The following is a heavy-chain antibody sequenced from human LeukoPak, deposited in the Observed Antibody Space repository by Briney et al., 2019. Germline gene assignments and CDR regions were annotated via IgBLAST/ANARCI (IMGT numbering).Heavy chain of an antibody. CDR1: GGSISSSSYS. Sequence: PSETLSLTCAVSGGSISSSSYSWGWIRQPPGKGLEWIGTIYYSGITYYNPSLKSRITISVDTSKDQFSLRLSSVTAADTAMYYCARNATSRPFDVWGQGTMVTVSS. CDR3: ARNATSRPFDV. J-gene: IGHJ3*01. CDR2: IYYSGIT. V-gene: IGHV4-39*01. D-gene: IGHD6-6*01.